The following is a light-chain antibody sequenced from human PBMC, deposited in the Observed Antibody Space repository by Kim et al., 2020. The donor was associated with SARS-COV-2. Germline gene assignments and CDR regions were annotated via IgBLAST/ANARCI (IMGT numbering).Light chain of an antibody. V-gene: IGKV1-27*01. CDR3: QNYNSAPPWT. J-gene: IGKJ1*01. CDR2: VAS. Sequence: VGDRVTITGRASQGISNYLALYQQKPGKVPKLLISVASTLQAGVPSRFSGSASGTDFTLTISSLQPEDVATYYCQNYNSAPPWTFGQGTKVDIK. CDR1: QGISNY.